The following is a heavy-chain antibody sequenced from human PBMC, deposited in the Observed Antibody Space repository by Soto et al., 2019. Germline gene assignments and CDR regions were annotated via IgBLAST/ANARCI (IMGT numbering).Heavy chain of an antibody. Sequence: GSLSFTCATSVFTFSIYWMSWVRQAPGKGLDWVANIKKDGSEKYYVDSVKGRFTISRDNAKNSLYLQMNSMRAEDTAVYYCARGHGGGWLDAWGQGTMVTVSS. D-gene: IGHD2-15*01. CDR1: VFTFSIYW. V-gene: IGHV3-7*03. CDR2: IKKDGSEK. CDR3: ARGHGGGWLDA. J-gene: IGHJ5*02.